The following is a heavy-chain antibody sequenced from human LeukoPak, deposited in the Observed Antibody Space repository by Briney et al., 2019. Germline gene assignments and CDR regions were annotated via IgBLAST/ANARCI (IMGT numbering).Heavy chain of an antibody. CDR1: GGSISSYY. Sequence: SETLSLTCTVSGGSISSYYWSWIRQPPGKGLEWIGYIYYSGSTNYNPSLKSRVTTSVDTSKNQFSLKLSSVTAADTAVYYCARHVDTAMVTIDYWGQGTLVTVSS. CDR2: IYYSGST. J-gene: IGHJ4*02. D-gene: IGHD5-18*01. CDR3: ARHVDTAMVTIDY. V-gene: IGHV4-59*01.